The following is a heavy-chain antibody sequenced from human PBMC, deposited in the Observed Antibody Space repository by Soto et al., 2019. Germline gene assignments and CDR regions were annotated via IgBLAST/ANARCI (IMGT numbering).Heavy chain of an antibody. CDR1: GYTFNNYG. Sequence: QVHLVQSGAEVKKPGASVKVSCKASGYTFNNYGITWVRQAPGQGLERMGWISAYNGNTNYAQKFQGRVTMTTHTATSTAFMELRSLRSDDTAVYYCARDGRKLHHHLWFGDLLLDYWGQGTLVSVSS. J-gene: IGHJ4*02. CDR2: ISAYNGNT. CDR3: ARDGRKLHHHLWFGDLLLDY. D-gene: IGHD3-10*01. V-gene: IGHV1-18*01.